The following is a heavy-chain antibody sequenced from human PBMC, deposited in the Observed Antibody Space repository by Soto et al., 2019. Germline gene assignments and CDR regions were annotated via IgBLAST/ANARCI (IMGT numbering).Heavy chain of an antibody. D-gene: IGHD3-3*01. CDR3: AKGGGVGVAGSAAFDM. Sequence: QLHLVQSGAVVKKPGASVTVSCSASGYPVTAYYMHWVRQAPGRGLEWMGGINPATGAAKYTQTFQGRVTMIKDTPTSTGFMELCGLTSEDTAVFYCAKGGGVGVAGSAAFDMWGQGTLVTVSS. CDR2: INPATGAA. J-gene: IGHJ3*02. CDR1: GYPVTAYY. V-gene: IGHV1-2*02.